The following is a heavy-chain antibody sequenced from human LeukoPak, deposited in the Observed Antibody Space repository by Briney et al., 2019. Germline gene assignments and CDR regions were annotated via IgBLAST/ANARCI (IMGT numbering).Heavy chain of an antibody. CDR3: ARVLISSNYYDYYYMDV. Sequence: GGSLRLSCAASGFTFSSYSMNWVRQAPGKGLEWVSSISSSSSYIYYADSVKGRFTISRDDAKNSLYLQMNSLRAEDTAVYYCARVLISSNYYDYYYMDVWGKGTTVTVSS. CDR2: ISSSSSYI. D-gene: IGHD4-11*01. V-gene: IGHV3-21*01. J-gene: IGHJ6*03. CDR1: GFTFSSYS.